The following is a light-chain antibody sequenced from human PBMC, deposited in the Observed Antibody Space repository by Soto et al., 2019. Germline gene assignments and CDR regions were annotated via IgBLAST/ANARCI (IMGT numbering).Light chain of an antibody. CDR3: CSYAGSYTRV. Sequence: QSVLTQPRSVSGSPGQSVTISCTGTSSDVGGYNYVSWYQQHPGKAPKLMIYDVSKRPSGVPDRFSGSKSGNTASLTISGXQXEXEADYYCCSYAGSYTRVFGGGTKLTVL. CDR1: SSDVGGYNY. V-gene: IGLV2-11*01. J-gene: IGLJ2*01. CDR2: DVS.